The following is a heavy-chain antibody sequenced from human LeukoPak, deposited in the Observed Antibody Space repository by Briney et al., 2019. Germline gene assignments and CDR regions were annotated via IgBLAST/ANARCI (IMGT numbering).Heavy chain of an antibody. CDR3: ARIVTVTAVTCSNFYYYMDV. D-gene: IGHD4-17*01. CDR2: IKYSGST. CDR1: NGSLSGYY. V-gene: IGHV4-34*01. Sequence: SETLSLTCAVYNGSLSGYYWSWIRQPPGKGLECIGEIKYSGSTYYNPSLKSRVTISVDTSKNQFSLELSSVTAADTAVYYCARIVTVTAVTCSNFYYYMDVWGKGTTVTVSS. J-gene: IGHJ6*03.